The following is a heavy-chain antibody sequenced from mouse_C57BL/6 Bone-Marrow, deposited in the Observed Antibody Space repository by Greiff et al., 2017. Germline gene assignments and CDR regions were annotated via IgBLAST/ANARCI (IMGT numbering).Heavy chain of an antibody. CDR1: GYTFTGYW. D-gene: IGHD2-2*01. V-gene: IGHV1-9*01. J-gene: IGHJ4*01. CDR2: ILPGSGST. Sequence: VQLQQSGAELMKPGASVKLSCKATGYTFTGYWIEWVKQRPGHGLEWIGEILPGSGSTNYNETFKGKATFTADTSSNTAYMPLSILTTEDSAIDSWARGWLRRVPYYAMDYWGQGTSVTVSS. CDR3: ARGWLRRVPYYAMDY.